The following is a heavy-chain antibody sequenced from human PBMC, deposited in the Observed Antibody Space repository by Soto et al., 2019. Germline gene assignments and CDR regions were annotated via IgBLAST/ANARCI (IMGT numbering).Heavy chain of an antibody. Sequence: QVQLQQWGAGLLKPSETLSLTCAVYGGSFSGYYWSWIRQPPGKGLEWIGEINHSGSTNYNPSLKSRVTISVDTSKNQFSLELSSVTAADTAVYYCARSKDIVVVTHDAFDIWGQGTMVTVSS. D-gene: IGHD2-15*01. CDR2: INHSGST. V-gene: IGHV4-34*01. CDR3: ARSKDIVVVTHDAFDI. J-gene: IGHJ3*02. CDR1: GGSFSGYY.